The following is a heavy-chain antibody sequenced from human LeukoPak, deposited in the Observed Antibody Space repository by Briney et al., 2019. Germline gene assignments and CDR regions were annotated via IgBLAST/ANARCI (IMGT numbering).Heavy chain of an antibody. CDR3: ARIQNPIPWVDY. D-gene: IGHD1-26*01. CDR2: MSAYNGNT. V-gene: IGHV1-18*01. J-gene: IGHJ4*02. CDR1: GYTFTSYG. Sequence: ASGKVAGKASGYTFTSYGISWVRQAPGQGLEWMGWMSAYNGNTNYAQKLQGRVTMTTDTSTSTAYMELRRLRSDDTAVYYCARIQNPIPWVDYWGQGTPVTVSS.